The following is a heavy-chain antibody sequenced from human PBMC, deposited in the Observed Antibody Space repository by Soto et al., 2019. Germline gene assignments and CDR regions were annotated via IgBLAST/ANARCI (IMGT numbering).Heavy chain of an antibody. CDR2: INHSGST. CDR1: GGSFSGYY. CDR3: ARRKNCSSTSCYAFDY. D-gene: IGHD2-2*01. V-gene: IGHV4-34*01. J-gene: IGHJ4*02. Sequence: SETLSLTCAVYGGSFSGYYWSWIRQPPGKGLEWIGEINHSGSTNYNPSLKSRVTISVDTSKNQFSLKLSSVTAADTAVYYCARRKNCSSTSCYAFDYWGQGTLVTVSS.